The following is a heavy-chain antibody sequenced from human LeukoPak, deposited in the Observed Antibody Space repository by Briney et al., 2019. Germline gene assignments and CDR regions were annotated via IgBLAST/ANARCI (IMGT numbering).Heavy chain of an antibody. CDR2: IYYSGST. D-gene: IGHD4-17*01. V-gene: IGHV4-39*02. J-gene: IGHJ5*02. CDR3: ARGDGDYLSSFDP. Sequence: SETLSLTCTVSGGSISTTGHYWGWIRQPPGKGLEWIGFIYYSGSTYYNPSLKSRVTISVDTSKNYFSLKLRSVTAADTAVYYCARGDGDYLSSFDPWGQGTLVTVSS. CDR1: GGSISTTGHY.